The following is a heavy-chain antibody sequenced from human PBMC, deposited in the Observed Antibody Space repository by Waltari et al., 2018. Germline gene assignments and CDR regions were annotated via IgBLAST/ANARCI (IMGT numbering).Heavy chain of an antibody. D-gene: IGHD1-26*01. V-gene: IGHV1-69*10. CDR3: ARGPGPSYNVDY. Sequence: QVQLVQSGAAVKKPGSSVKVSCKASGGTFSSSAITWVRQAPGQGLEWMGGIIPILGIANYAQKFQGRVTMTADKSTSTAYMELSSLRSEDTAVYYCARGPGPSYNVDYWGQGTLVTVSS. CDR1: GGTFSSSA. CDR2: IIPILGIA. J-gene: IGHJ4*02.